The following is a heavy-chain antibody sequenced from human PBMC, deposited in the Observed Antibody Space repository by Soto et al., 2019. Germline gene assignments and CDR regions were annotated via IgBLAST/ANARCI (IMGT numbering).Heavy chain of an antibody. CDR3: ARVLLSGAHYFDF. CDR2: INPNTGGT. J-gene: IGHJ4*02. Sequence: RASVKVSCKASGYTLSDHFIHWPRQAPGQGPEWMGWINPNTGGTNYAQKFQGSVTMTRDMSSGTFFLEVTSLKSDDTALYYCARVLLSGAHYFDFWGQGSLVTVSS. V-gene: IGHV1-2*04. CDR1: GYTLSDHF. D-gene: IGHD7-27*01.